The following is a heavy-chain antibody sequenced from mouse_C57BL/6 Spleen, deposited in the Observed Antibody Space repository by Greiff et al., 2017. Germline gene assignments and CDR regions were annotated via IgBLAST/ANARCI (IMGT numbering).Heavy chain of an antibody. V-gene: IGHV5-4*01. CDR1: GFTFSSYA. J-gene: IGHJ2*01. CDR2: ISDGGSYT. Sequence: DVKLVESGGGLVKPGGSLKLSCAASGFTFSSYAMSWVRQTPEKRLEWVATISDGGSYTYYPDNVKGRFTISRDNAKNNLYLQMSHLKSEDTAMYYCARDELRLDYWGQGTTLTVSS. CDR3: ARDELRLDY. D-gene: IGHD3-2*02.